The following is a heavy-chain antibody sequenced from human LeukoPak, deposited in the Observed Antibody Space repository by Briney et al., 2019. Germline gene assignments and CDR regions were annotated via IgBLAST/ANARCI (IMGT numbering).Heavy chain of an antibody. Sequence: GGSLRLSCAASGFTFSSYGMHWVRQAPGKGLEWVAVILYDGSNKYYADSVKGRFTISRDNSKNTLYLQMNSLRAEDAAVYYCAKGPLYCSSTSCYYYYGMDVWGQGTTVTVSS. V-gene: IGHV3-30*18. CDR3: AKGPLYCSSTSCYYYYGMDV. J-gene: IGHJ6*02. CDR2: ILYDGSNK. CDR1: GFTFSSYG. D-gene: IGHD2-2*01.